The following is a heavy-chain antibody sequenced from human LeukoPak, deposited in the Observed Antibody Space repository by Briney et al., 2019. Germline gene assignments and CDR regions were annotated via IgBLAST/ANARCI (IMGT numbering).Heavy chain of an antibody. V-gene: IGHV4-34*01. J-gene: IGHJ4*02. D-gene: IGHD2-2*02. Sequence: SETLSLTCAVYGGSFSGYYWSWIRQPPGKGLEWIGEINHSGSTNYNPSLKSRVTISVDTSKNQFSLKLSSVTAADTAAYYCANLGYCSSTSCYNEDYWGQGTLVTVSS. CDR1: GGSFSGYY. CDR2: INHSGST. CDR3: ANLGYCSSTSCYNEDY.